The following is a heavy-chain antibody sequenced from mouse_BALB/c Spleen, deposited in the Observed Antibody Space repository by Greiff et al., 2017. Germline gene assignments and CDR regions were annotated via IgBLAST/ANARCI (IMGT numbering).Heavy chain of an antibody. D-gene: IGHD2-14*01. CDR3: ARHRYGVLYAMDY. V-gene: IGHV2-6-2*01. J-gene: IGHJ4*01. CDR1: GFSLTSYG. Sequence: VKLQESGPDLVAPSQSLSITCTVSGFSLTSYGVHWVRQPPGKGLEWLVVIWSDGSTTYNSALKSRLSISKDNSKSQVFLKMNSLQTDDTAMYYCARHRYGVLYAMDYWGQGTSVTVSS. CDR2: IWSDGST.